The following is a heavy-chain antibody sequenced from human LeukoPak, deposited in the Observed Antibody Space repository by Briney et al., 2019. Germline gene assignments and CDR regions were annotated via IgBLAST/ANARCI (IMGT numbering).Heavy chain of an antibody. J-gene: IGHJ4*02. V-gene: IGHV3-7*01. Sequence: GGSLRLSCAASGFTFSSYWMSWVRQTPGKGLEWVAKIKADGGEKDHVASVKGRFTISRDNAKNSLYLQMNSLRVEDTAVYYCARGGAARPDFWGQGTLVTVSS. CDR2: IKADGGEK. CDR1: GFTFSSYW. CDR3: ARGGAARPDF. D-gene: IGHD6-6*01.